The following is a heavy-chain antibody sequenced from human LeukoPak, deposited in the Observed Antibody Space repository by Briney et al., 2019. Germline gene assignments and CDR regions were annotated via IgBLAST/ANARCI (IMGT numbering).Heavy chain of an antibody. CDR3: AKDDLGTAFYFDH. J-gene: IGHJ4*02. CDR1: GFTFSSYG. V-gene: IGHV3-30*02. CDR2: IRYDGSDK. Sequence: GGSLRLSCAASGFTFSSYGMHWVRQAPGKGLEWVAFIRYDGSDKYYADSVNGRFTISRDNSKNTLYLEMNGLRAEDTAVYYCAKDDLGTAFYFDHWGQGTLVTVSS. D-gene: IGHD5-18*01.